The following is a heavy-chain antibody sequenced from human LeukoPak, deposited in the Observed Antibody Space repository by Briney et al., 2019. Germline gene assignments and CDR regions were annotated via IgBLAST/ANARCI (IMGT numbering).Heavy chain of an antibody. CDR2: ISYDGSNK. CDR3: AKDVLLWFGESPHDD. V-gene: IGHV3-30*18. CDR1: GFTFSSYG. J-gene: IGHJ4*02. D-gene: IGHD3-10*01. Sequence: PGGSLRLSCAASGFTFSSYGMHWVRQAPGKGLEWVAVISYDGSNKYYADSVKGRFTISRDNSKNTLYLQMNSLRAEDTAVYYCAKDVLLWFGESPHDDWGQGTLVTVSS.